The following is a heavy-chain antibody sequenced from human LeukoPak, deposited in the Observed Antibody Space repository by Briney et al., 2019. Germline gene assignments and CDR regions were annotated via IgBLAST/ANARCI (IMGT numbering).Heavy chain of an antibody. CDR2: ISWNSGSI. CDR3: AKDPLAGGMVAFDI. J-gene: IGHJ3*02. CDR1: GFTFDDYA. D-gene: IGHD3-16*01. Sequence: GGSLRLSCAASGFTFDDYAMHWVRQAPGKGLEWFSGISWNSGSIGYADSVKGRFTISRDNAKNSLYLQMNSLRAEDTALYYCAKDPLAGGMVAFDIWGQGTMVTVSS. V-gene: IGHV3-9*01.